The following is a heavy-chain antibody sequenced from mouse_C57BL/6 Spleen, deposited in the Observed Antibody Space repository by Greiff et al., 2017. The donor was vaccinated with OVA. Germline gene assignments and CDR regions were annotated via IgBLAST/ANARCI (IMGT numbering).Heavy chain of an antibody. Sequence: DVMLVESGGGLVKPGGSRKLSCAASGFTFSDYGMHWVRQAPEKGLEWVAYISSGSSTIYYADTVKGRFTISRDNAKNTLFLQMTSLRSEDTAMYYCANGYYAMDYWGQGTSVTVSS. CDR1: GFTFSDYG. CDR3: ANGYYAMDY. CDR2: ISSGSSTI. J-gene: IGHJ4*01. V-gene: IGHV5-17*01.